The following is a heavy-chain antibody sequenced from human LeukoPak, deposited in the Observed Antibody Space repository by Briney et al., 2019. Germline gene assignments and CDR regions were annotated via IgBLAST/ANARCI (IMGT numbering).Heavy chain of an antibody. J-gene: IGHJ5*02. V-gene: IGHV1-18*01. D-gene: IGHD1-26*01. CDR2: ISAYNGNT. CDR1: GYTFTSYG. CDR3: ASVSGSYRNNWFDP. Sequence: ASVKVSCKASGYTFTSYGISWVRQAPGQGLEWMGWISAYNGNTNYAQKLQGRVTMTTDTSTSTAYMELRSLRSDDTAVYYCASVSGSYRNNWFDPWGQGTLVTVSS.